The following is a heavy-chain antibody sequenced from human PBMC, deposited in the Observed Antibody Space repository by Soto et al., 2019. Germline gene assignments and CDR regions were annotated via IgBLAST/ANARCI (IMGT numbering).Heavy chain of an antibody. V-gene: IGHV3-33*01. CDR3: ARDADGDTIFGVVIIPSYGMDV. Sequence: GGSLRLSCSASGFTFSSYGMHWVRQAPGKGLEWVAVIWYDGSNKYYADSVKRRFTISRDNSKNTLYLQMNSLRAEDTAVYYCARDADGDTIFGVVIIPSYGMDVWGQGTTVTVSS. CDR2: IWYDGSNK. CDR1: GFTFSSYG. D-gene: IGHD3-3*01. J-gene: IGHJ6*02.